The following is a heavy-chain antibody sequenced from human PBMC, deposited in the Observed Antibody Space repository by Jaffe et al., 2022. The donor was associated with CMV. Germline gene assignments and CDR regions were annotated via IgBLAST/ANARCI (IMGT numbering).Heavy chain of an antibody. CDR3: ARGRVFQGDH. Sequence: QVQLQQWGAGLLKPSETLSLTCAVYGGSFSGHYWTWIRQFPGEGLEWIGEINHSGDTNYNPSLKSRVTISADTSKNQFSLKLNSVTAADTAVYYCARGRVFQGDHWGRGTLVTVSS. CDR2: INHSGDT. J-gene: IGHJ4*02. CDR1: GGSFSGHY. D-gene: IGHD2-21*01. V-gene: IGHV4-34*01.